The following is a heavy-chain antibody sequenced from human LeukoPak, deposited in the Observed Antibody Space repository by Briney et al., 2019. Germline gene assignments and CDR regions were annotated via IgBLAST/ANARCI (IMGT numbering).Heavy chain of an antibody. Sequence: SETLSLTCAVYGGSFSGYYWSWIRQSPGKGLEWIGESHQSGSTNYNPSLNIRVTISIDTSKNQFSLKLSSVTAADTAVYYCARHYGPWGQGTLVTVSS. J-gene: IGHJ5*02. CDR1: GGSFSGYY. D-gene: IGHD3-16*01. V-gene: IGHV4-34*01. CDR3: ARHYGP. CDR2: SHQSGST.